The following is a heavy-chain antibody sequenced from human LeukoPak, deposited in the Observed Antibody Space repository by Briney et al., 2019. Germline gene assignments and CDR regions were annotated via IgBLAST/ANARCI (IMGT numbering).Heavy chain of an antibody. D-gene: IGHD3-10*01. CDR3: AVYYYGSGSQKRYYYYMDV. V-gene: IGHV3-33*01. Sequence: GGSLRLSCAAPGFTFSSYGMHWVRQAPGKGLEWVAVIWYDGSNKYYADSVKGRFTISRDNSKNTLYLQMNILRAEDTAVYYCAVYYYGSGSQKRYYYYMDVWGKGTTVTVSS. CDR2: IWYDGSNK. CDR1: GFTFSSYG. J-gene: IGHJ6*03.